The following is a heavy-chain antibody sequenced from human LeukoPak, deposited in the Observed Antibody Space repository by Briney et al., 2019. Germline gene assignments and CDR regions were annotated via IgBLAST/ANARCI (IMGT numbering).Heavy chain of an antibody. D-gene: IGHD6-13*01. J-gene: IGHJ6*02. CDR2: ISGSGGST. Sequence: GGSLRLSCVPSGFTFSSYAMSWVRQAPGRGLEWVSAISGSGGSTYYADSVRGRFTISRDNSKNTLYLQMNSLRAEDTAVYYCAKTGFAAAASYYYYGMDVWGQGTTVTVSS. CDR3: AKTGFAAAASYYYYGMDV. CDR1: GFTFSSYA. V-gene: IGHV3-23*01.